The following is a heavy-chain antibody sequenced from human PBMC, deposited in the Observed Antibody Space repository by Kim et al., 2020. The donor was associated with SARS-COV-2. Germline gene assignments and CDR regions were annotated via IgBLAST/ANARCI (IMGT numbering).Heavy chain of an antibody. CDR1: GYTFTSYG. Sequence: ASVKVSCKASGYTFTSYGISWVRQAPGQGLEWMGWISAYNGNTNYAQKLQGRVTMTTDTSTSTAYMELRSLRSDDTAVYYCARDQVSVGATNDAFDIWGQGTMVTVSS. D-gene: IGHD1-26*01. V-gene: IGHV1-18*01. CDR3: ARDQVSVGATNDAFDI. J-gene: IGHJ3*02. CDR2: ISAYNGNT.